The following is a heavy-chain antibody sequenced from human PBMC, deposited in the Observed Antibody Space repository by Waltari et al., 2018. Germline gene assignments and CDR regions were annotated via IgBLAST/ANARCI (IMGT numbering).Heavy chain of an antibody. CDR3: ARLTRLHFHYDY. V-gene: IGHV4-38-2*01. CDR2: IYHSGST. CDR1: GYSISSGYY. D-gene: IGHD3-3*02. J-gene: IGHJ4*02. Sequence: QVQLQESGPGLVKPSETLSLTCAVSGYSISSGYYWGWIRQPPGEGLEWIGSIYHSGSTYYNPSLKSRVTISVDTSKNQFSLKLSSVTAADTAVYYCARLTRLHFHYDYWGQGTLVTVSS.